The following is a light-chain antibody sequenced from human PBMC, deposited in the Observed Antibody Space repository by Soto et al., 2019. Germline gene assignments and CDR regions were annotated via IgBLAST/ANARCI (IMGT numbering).Light chain of an antibody. CDR1: QSISSY. J-gene: IGKJ4*01. V-gene: IGKV1-39*01. Sequence: DIPMTQSPSSLSAFVGDRVTITCRASQSISSYLNWYQHKPRQAPKLLIHGASNLQSAVPSRFSGSGSGTYFTLTISTLRPEDSATYDGQQNYKSPALSFGGGTKLEIK. CDR3: QQNYKSPALS. CDR2: GAS.